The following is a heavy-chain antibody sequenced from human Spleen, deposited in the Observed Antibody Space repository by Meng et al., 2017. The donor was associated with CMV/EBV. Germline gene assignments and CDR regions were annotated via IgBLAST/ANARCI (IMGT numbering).Heavy chain of an antibody. CDR2: ISNNGSST. V-gene: IGHV3-23*01. D-gene: IGHD2-2*02. CDR3: AKGITEHGLEPFIVVVPAAISYGMDV. J-gene: IGHJ6*02. CDR1: GGSISTSSYY. Sequence: GESLSLTCTVSGGSISTSSYYWGWIRQPPGKGLEWVSYISNNGSSTYYADSVKGRFTISRDNSKNTLYLQMNSLRAEDTAVYYCAKGITEHGLEPFIVVVPAAISYGMDVWGQGTTVTVSS.